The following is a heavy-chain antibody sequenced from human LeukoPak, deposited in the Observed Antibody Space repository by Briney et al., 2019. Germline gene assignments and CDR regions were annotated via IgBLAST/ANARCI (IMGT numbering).Heavy chain of an antibody. D-gene: IGHD3-22*01. Sequence: ALVKVSCKASGGTFGSYAISWVRQAPGQGLEWMGWISAYNGNTNYAQKLQGRVTMTTDTSTSTAYMELRSLRSDDTAVYYCARDLGLGPYDSSAILDYWGQGTLVTVSS. CDR3: ARDLGLGPYDSSAILDY. CDR1: GGTFGSYA. CDR2: ISAYNGNT. J-gene: IGHJ4*02. V-gene: IGHV1-18*01.